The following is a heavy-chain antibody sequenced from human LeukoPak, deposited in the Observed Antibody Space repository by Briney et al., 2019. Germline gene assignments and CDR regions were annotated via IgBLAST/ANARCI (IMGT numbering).Heavy chain of an antibody. Sequence: PSQTLSLTCAVSGGSISSGGYSWSWIRQPPGKGLEWIGYIYHSGSTYYNPSLKSRVTISVDRSKNQFSLKLSSVTAADTAVYYCARDLEGGSYPYYFDYWGQGTLVTVSS. CDR1: GGSISSGGYS. CDR2: IYHSGST. V-gene: IGHV4-30-2*01. J-gene: IGHJ4*02. CDR3: ARDLEGGSYPYYFDY. D-gene: IGHD1-26*01.